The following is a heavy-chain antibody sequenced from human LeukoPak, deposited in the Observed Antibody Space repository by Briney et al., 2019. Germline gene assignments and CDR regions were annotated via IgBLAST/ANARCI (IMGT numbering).Heavy chain of an antibody. CDR1: GGSFSGYY. CDR3: ARSGWYPGWFDP. D-gene: IGHD6-13*01. CDR2: INHSGST. V-gene: IGHV4-34*01. J-gene: IGHJ5*02. Sequence: PSETLSLTCAVYGGSFSGYYWSWIRQPPGKGLEWIGEINHSGSTNYNPSLKSRVTISVDTSMNQFSPKLSSVTAADTAVYYCARSGWYPGWFDPWGQGTLVTVSS.